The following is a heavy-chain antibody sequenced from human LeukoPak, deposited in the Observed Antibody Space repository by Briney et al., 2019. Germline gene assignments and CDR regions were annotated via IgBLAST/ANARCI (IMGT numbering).Heavy chain of an antibody. D-gene: IGHD6-6*01. Sequence: SETLSLTCTVSGDSINSNNYYWSWIRQPAGKGLEWIGRIYSSGRTNYNPSLKSRVTISLDTSKNQFSMKLSSVTAADTAVYYCARSGLEYSSSSLNRYYYYYYMDVWGKGTTVTVSS. CDR2: IYSSGRT. CDR1: GDSINSNNYY. V-gene: IGHV4-61*02. J-gene: IGHJ6*03. CDR3: ARSGLEYSSSSLNRYYYYYYMDV.